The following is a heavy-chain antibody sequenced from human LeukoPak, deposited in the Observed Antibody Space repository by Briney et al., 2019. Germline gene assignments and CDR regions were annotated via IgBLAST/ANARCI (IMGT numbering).Heavy chain of an antibody. J-gene: IGHJ4*02. CDR2: ITSNSTTM. CDR3: AKDVDIVATIFYY. V-gene: IGHV3-48*01. D-gene: IGHD5-12*01. Sequence: QPGGTLRLSCAASGFTFSSYSMNWVRQAPGQGLEWVSYITSNSTTMFYADSVKGRFTASRDNSKNTLYLQMNSLRAEDTAVYYCAKDVDIVATIFYYWGQGTLVTVSS. CDR1: GFTFSSYS.